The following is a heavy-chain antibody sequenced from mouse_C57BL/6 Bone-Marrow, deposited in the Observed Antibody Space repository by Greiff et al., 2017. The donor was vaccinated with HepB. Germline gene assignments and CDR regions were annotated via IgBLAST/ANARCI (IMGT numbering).Heavy chain of an antibody. CDR1: GYAFSSSW. J-gene: IGHJ1*03. Sequence: QVQLQQSGPELVKPGASVKISCKASGYAFSSSWMNWVKQRPGKGLEWIGRIYPGDGDTNYNGKFKGKATLTADKSSSTAYMQLSSLTSEDSAVYFCAGYYGSSYWYFDVWGTGTTVTVSS. CDR2: IYPGDGDT. D-gene: IGHD1-1*01. V-gene: IGHV1-82*01. CDR3: AGYYGSSYWYFDV.